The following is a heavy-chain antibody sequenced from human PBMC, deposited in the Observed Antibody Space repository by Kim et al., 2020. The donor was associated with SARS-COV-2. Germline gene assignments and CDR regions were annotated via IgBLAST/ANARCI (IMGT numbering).Heavy chain of an antibody. CDR3: ARTKYSSSWCLDY. V-gene: IGHV1-2*06. CDR1: GYTFTGYY. Sequence: ASVKVSCKASGYTFTGYYMHWVRQAPGQGLEWMGRINPNSGGTNYAQKFQGTVTMTRDTSISTAYMELSRLRSDDPAVHYCARTKYSSSWCLDYWGQGTL. D-gene: IGHD6-13*01. CDR2: INPNSGGT. J-gene: IGHJ4*02.